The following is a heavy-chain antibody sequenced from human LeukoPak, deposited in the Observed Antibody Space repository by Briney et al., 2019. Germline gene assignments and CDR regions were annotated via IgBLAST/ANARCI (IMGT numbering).Heavy chain of an antibody. CDR3: VRDLTSGARFDF. CDR1: GFTFTDYA. D-gene: IGHD3-9*01. J-gene: IGHJ4*02. CDR2: ISSNGNTK. V-gene: IGHV3-30*04. Sequence: GGSLRLSCTTSGFTFTDYAFNWVRQTPGKGMEWVAIISSNGNTKSYADSLKGRFTISRDNFRTSVFLEVSTLRPEDSGLYYCVRDLTSGARFDFWGQGTLVTVPS.